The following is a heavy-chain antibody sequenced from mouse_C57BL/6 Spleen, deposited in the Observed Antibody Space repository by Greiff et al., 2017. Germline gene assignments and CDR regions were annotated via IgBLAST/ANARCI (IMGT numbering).Heavy chain of an antibody. CDR1: GFTFTIYD. D-gene: IGHD2-10*02. Sequence: VQLQQSGAELVKPGASVKLSCTASGFTFTIYDIRWVQQSTEQSLEWIGKIHPEDGDTKYAAKFQGKATITADTSANTAYLQLSSLTSEDTAVYYGARVCGREDSFDYWGQGTTLTVSS. V-gene: IGHV14-2*01. J-gene: IGHJ2*01. CDR3: ARVCGREDSFDY. CDR2: IHPEDGDT.